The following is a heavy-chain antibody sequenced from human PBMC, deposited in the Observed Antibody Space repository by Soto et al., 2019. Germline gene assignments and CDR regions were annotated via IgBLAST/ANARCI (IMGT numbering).Heavy chain of an antibody. V-gene: IGHV4-4*02. CDR1: GGSISSSNW. D-gene: IGHD4-17*01. CDR2: IYHSGST. CDR3: GRTTYGDYQGMDS. Sequence: PSETLSLTCAVSGGSISSSNWWSWVRQPPGKGLEWIGEIYHSGSTNYNPSLKSRVTISVDKSKNQFSLKLSSVTAADTAVYYCGRTTYGDYQGMDSGGQEPLPPVSS. J-gene: IGHJ4*02.